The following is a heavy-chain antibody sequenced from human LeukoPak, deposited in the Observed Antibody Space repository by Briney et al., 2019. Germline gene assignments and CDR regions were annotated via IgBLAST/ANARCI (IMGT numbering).Heavy chain of an antibody. CDR3: AKFMVRGVSSAYAFDI. CDR1: GFTFSSYA. CDR2: ISGSGGST. Sequence: PGGSLRLSCAASGFTFSSYAMSWVRQAPGKGLEWVSAISGSGGSTYYADSVKGRFTISRDNSKNTLYLQMNSLRAEDTAVYYCAKFMVRGVSSAYAFDIWGQGTMVTVSS. D-gene: IGHD3-10*01. V-gene: IGHV3-23*01. J-gene: IGHJ3*02.